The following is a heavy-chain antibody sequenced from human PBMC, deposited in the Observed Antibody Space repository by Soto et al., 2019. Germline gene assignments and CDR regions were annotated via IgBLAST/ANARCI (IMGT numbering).Heavy chain of an antibody. V-gene: IGHV1-8*01. J-gene: IGHJ5*02. D-gene: IGHD2-2*01. Sequence: ASVKVSCKASGYTFTSYDINWVRQATGQGLEWMGWMNPNSGNTGYAQKFQGRVTMTRNTSISTAYMELSSLRSEDTAMYYCARVPRHCSSTSCYLGPWGQGTLVTVSS. CDR1: GYTFTSYD. CDR3: ARVPRHCSSTSCYLGP. CDR2: MNPNSGNT.